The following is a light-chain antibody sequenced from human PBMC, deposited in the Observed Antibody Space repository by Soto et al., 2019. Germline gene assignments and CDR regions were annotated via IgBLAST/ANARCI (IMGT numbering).Light chain of an antibody. J-gene: IGKJ1*01. CDR1: QSVSSSY. V-gene: IGKV3-20*01. Sequence: EIVLTQSPGTLSLSPGERATLSCRASQSVSSSYLAWYQQKPGQAPRLLIYGASSRATGIPDRFSGSGSGTDFTLTISRLEPEDFAVYYCQQYGSFRTFGRGTKVEIK. CDR3: QQYGSFRT. CDR2: GAS.